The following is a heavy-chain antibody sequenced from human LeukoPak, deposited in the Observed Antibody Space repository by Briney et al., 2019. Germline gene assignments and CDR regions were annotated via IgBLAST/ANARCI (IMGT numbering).Heavy chain of an antibody. Sequence: ASVKVSCKASGYTFTGYYMHWVRQAPGQGLEWMGWINPNSGGTNYAQKFQGRVSMTRGTSISTAYMELSRLRSDDAAVYYCARDLNGDIDYWGQGTLVTVSS. V-gene: IGHV1-2*02. CDR1: GYTFTGYY. CDR2: INPNSGGT. CDR3: ARDLNGDIDY. D-gene: IGHD7-27*01. J-gene: IGHJ4*02.